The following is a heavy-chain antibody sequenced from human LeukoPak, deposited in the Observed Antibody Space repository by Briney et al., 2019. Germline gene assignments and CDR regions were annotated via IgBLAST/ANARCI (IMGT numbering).Heavy chain of an antibody. CDR1: GFTFSSYA. J-gene: IGHJ6*02. CDR3: ARDGPHCSSTSCYIRDYYYGMDV. Sequence: GGSLRLSCAASGFTFSSYAMHWVRQAPGKGLEWVAVISYDGSNKYYADSVKGRFTISRDNSKNTLYLQMNSLRAEDTAVHYCARDGPHCSSTSCYIRDYYYGMDVWGQGTTVTVSS. D-gene: IGHD2-2*02. V-gene: IGHV3-30-3*01. CDR2: ISYDGSNK.